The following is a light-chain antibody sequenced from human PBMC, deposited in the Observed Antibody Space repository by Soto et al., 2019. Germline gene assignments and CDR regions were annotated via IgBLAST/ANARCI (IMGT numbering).Light chain of an antibody. Sequence: IQLTQSPSTLSASVGDRVTITCRASQGIGTALAWYHQRPGNSPDLLVYDASTLQSGVPSRFRGSGSDTDFSLTISGLQPEDFGHYYCQQFNTKPLTFGGGTRVEIQ. V-gene: IGKV1-13*02. CDR2: DAS. CDR3: QQFNTKPLT. CDR1: QGIGTA. J-gene: IGKJ4*01.